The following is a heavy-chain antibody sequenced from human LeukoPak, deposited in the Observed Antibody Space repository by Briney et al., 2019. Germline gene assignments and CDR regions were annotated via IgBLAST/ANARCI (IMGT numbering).Heavy chain of an antibody. D-gene: IGHD3-9*01. CDR1: GFTFSSYA. CDR2: ISSSTYI. CDR3: ARDSTSFDWLLPYDY. V-gene: IGHV3-21*01. Sequence: GGSLRLSCAASGFTFSSYAMNWVRQAPGKGLEWVSCISSSTYIYYADSVKGRFTISRDNAKSSLYLQMNSLRAEDTAVHYCARDSTSFDWLLPYDYWGQGTLVTVSS. J-gene: IGHJ4*02.